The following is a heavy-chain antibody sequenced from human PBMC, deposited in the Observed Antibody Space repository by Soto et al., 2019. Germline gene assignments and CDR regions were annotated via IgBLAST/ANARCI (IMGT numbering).Heavy chain of an antibody. V-gene: IGHV4-34*01. CDR3: ARRYSGYDFDY. Sequence: SETMSLTCAVYGGSFSGYYLSWIRQPPGKGLEWIGEINHRGSTNYNPSLKSRVAISVDTSKNQFSLKLRSVTAADTAVYYCARRYSGYDFDYWGQGTLVTV. CDR2: INHRGST. J-gene: IGHJ4*02. CDR1: GGSFSGYY. D-gene: IGHD5-12*01.